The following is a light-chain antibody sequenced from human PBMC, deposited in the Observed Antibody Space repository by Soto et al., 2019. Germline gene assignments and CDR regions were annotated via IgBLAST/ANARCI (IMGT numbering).Light chain of an antibody. Sequence: QLVLTQPPSVSGAPGQRVTISYTGSSSNIGAGYDVHWYQHLPGTAPKLLIYGNNNRPSGVPERFSGSKSGTSASLAITGLQAEDEADYYCQSYDSSLSGYVFGTGTKLTVL. CDR1: SSNIGAGYD. V-gene: IGLV1-40*01. J-gene: IGLJ1*01. CDR3: QSYDSSLSGYV. CDR2: GNN.